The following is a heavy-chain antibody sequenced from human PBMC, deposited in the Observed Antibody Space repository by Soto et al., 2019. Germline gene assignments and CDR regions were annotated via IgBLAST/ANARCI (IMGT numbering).Heavy chain of an antibody. Sequence: SQTLSLPCVISGNNVSTNSAGWNWMMQSPSRGLEWLGRTYYRSKWNNDYAASVKGRITVNPDTSKNQFSLQLNSVTPEDTGVYYCARNSWNAPPAFDFWGQGIQVTVSS. V-gene: IGHV6-1*01. CDR2: TYYRSKWNN. J-gene: IGHJ4*02. CDR3: ARNSWNAPPAFDF. D-gene: IGHD1-1*01. CDR1: GNNVSTNSAG.